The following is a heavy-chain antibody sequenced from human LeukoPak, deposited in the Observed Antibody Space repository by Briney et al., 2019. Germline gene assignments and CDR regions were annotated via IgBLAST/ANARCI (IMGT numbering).Heavy chain of an antibody. CDR1: GFTFSSYA. CDR3: AGDHQSSAHFFY. Sequence: PGGSLRLSCAASGFTFSSYAMSWVRQAPGKGLEWVSSISGSGGNTYYAESVRGRFTISRDSYRNTLHLEMNSLRDDDTAVYYCAGDHQSSAHFFYWGQGTLVTVSS. CDR2: ISGSGGNT. D-gene: IGHD6-25*01. J-gene: IGHJ4*02. V-gene: IGHV3-23*01.